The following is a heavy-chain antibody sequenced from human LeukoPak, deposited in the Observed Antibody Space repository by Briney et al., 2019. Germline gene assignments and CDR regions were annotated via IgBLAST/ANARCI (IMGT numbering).Heavy chain of an antibody. CDR1: GYTFTSYD. D-gene: IGHD6-19*01. Sequence: ASVKVSCKASGYTFTSYDINWVRQATGQGLEWMGWINTNTGNPTYAQGFTGRFVFSLDTSVSTAYLQISSLKAEDTAVYYCADGDPVAGTKGSAGRYGMDVWGQGTTVTVSS. CDR3: ADGDPVAGTKGSAGRYGMDV. V-gene: IGHV7-4-1*02. CDR2: INTNTGNP. J-gene: IGHJ6*02.